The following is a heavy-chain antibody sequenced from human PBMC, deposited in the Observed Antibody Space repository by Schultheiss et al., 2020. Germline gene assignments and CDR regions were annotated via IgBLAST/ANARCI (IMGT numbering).Heavy chain of an antibody. Sequence: SETLSLTCTVSSYSISSGYYWGWIRQPPGKGLEWIGSIDHSGSTYYNPSLESRVSISVDTSKNQFSLRLNSVTAPDTAVYYCARSVLLWFGENYYYYMDVWGKGTTVTVSS. V-gene: IGHV4-38-2*02. CDR3: ARSVLLWFGENYYYYMDV. D-gene: IGHD3-10*01. CDR2: IDHSGST. CDR1: SYSISSGYY. J-gene: IGHJ6*03.